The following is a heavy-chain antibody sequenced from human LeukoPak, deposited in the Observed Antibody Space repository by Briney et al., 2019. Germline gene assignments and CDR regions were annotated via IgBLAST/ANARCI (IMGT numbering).Heavy chain of an antibody. CDR1: GGTFSSYA. V-gene: IGHV1-69*06. J-gene: IGHJ6*03. Sequence: SVKVSCKASGGTFSSYAISWVRQAPGQGLEWMGGIIPIFGTANYAQKFQGRVTITADKSTSTAYMELSSLRPEDTAVYYCARGYYDILTGYPPNYYYYYMDVWGKGTTVTVSS. D-gene: IGHD3-9*01. CDR2: IIPIFGTA. CDR3: ARGYYDILTGYPPNYYYYYMDV.